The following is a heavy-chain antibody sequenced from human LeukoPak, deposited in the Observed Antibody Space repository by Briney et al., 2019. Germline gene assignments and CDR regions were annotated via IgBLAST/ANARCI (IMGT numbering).Heavy chain of an antibody. V-gene: IGHV4-59*01. CDR2: IYYSGST. CDR1: GGSISTYY. CDR3: ARGAVAGYLNAPLDY. Sequence: SETLSLTCTVSGGSISTYYWTWIRQPPGKGLEWIGYIYYSGSTNYNPSLKSRVTTSVDTSKNQFSLKLTSVTAADTAVYYCARGAVAGYLNAPLDYWGQGTLVAVSS. D-gene: IGHD6-13*01. J-gene: IGHJ4*02.